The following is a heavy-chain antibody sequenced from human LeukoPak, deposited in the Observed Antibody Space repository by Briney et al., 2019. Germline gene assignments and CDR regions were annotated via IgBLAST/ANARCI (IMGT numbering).Heavy chain of an antibody. D-gene: IGHD2-15*01. CDR2: IYSGGST. CDR3: ARVLYGSCSYYFDY. J-gene: IGHJ4*02. Sequence: SGGSLRLSCAASGFTVSSNYMSWVRQAPGKGLEWVSVIYSGGSTYYADSVKGRFTISRDNSKNTLYLQMNSLRAEDTAVYYCARVLYGSCSYYFDYWGQGTLVTVSS. CDR1: GFTVSSNY. V-gene: IGHV3-66*01.